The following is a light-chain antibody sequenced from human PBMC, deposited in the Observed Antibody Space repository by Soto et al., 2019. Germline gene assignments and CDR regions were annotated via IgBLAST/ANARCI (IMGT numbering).Light chain of an antibody. CDR2: DVS. J-gene: IGLJ2*01. CDR1: PYNY. V-gene: IGLV2-11*01. CDR3: CASAGNYVGI. Sequence: QSALTQPPSVSGSPGQSVTISGTGTPYNYVTWYQQHAGKAPKLIIYDVSKRPSGVSERFSGSKSGYTASLTISGLQAEDEADYHSCASAGNYVGIFGGGTKLTVL.